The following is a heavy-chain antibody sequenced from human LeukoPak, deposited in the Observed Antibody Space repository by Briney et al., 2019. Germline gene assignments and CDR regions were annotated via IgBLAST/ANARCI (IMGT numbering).Heavy chain of an antibody. CDR3: ARDLYDSSGYYFDAFDI. CDR2: IKEDGSEK. J-gene: IGHJ3*02. Sequence: GGSLRLSCAASGFTFSSYWMSWVRQAPGKGLEWVANIKEDGSEKYYVDSVKGRFTISRDNAKNSLYLRMNSLRAEDTAVYYCARDLYDSSGYYFDAFDIWGQGTMVTVSS. D-gene: IGHD3-22*01. CDR1: GFTFSSYW. V-gene: IGHV3-7*01.